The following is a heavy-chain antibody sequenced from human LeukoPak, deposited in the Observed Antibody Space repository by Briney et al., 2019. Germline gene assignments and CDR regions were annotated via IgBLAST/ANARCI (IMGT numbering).Heavy chain of an antibody. CDR2: ISYDGRNK. J-gene: IGHJ3*02. D-gene: IGHD3-22*01. CDR3: ARAQLVVDSSGFFAFDI. CDR1: GFTFSSYG. Sequence: GGSLRLSCAASGFTFSSYGIHWVRRAPGKGLEWVAVISYDGRNKNFADSVKGRFDIFRDNSKNTLYLQMNCLRTEDMALYYCARAQLVVDSSGFFAFDIWGQGTMVTVSS. V-gene: IGHV3-30*03.